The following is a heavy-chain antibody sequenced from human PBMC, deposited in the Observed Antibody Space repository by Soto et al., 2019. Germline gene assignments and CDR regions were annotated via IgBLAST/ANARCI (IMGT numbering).Heavy chain of an antibody. Sequence: QVQLQESGPGLVKPSQTLSLTCTVSSGSISSGGFFWSWIRQHPGKGLEWIGYIYYSGNTYYNPSLKSRVTISVDTSKNQFSLKVSSVTAAGTAVYYCARELGGRLDYWGQGTLVTVSS. V-gene: IGHV4-31*03. D-gene: IGHD2-15*01. CDR1: SGSISSGGFF. J-gene: IGHJ4*02. CDR2: IYYSGNT. CDR3: ARELGGRLDY.